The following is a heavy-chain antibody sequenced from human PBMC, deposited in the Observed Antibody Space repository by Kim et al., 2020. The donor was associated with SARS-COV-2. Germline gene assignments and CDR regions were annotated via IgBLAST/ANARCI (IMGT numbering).Heavy chain of an antibody. CDR2: ISTTSAYI. Sequence: GGSLRLSCAASGFTFSGYTMNWVRQAPGQGLEWVSSISTTSAYIYYADSVKGRFTISRDNAKNSLSLQMNSLRVEDTAVYYCAREGDCSATRCYTAAFD. CDR3: AREGDCSATRCYTAAFD. J-gene: IGHJ4*01. CDR1: GFTFSGYT. V-gene: IGHV3-21*03. D-gene: IGHD2-2*02.